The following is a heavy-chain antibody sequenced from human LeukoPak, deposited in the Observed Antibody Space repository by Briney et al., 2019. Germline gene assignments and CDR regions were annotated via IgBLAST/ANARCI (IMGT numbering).Heavy chain of an antibody. D-gene: IGHD3-22*01. V-gene: IGHV3-30-3*01. CDR2: ISYDGSNK. Sequence: GGSLRLSCAASGFTFSSYAMHWVRQAPGKGLEWVAVISYDGSNKYYADSVKGRFTIPRDNSKNTLYLQMNSLRAEDTAVYYCAKGYYDSSGPDYWGQGTLVTVSS. J-gene: IGHJ4*02. CDR1: GFTFSSYA. CDR3: AKGYYDSSGPDY.